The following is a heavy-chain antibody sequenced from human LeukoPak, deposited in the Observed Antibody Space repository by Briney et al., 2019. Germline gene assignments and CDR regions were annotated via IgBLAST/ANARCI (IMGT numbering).Heavy chain of an antibody. D-gene: IGHD7-27*01. Sequence: GGSLRLSCAASGFTFSSYAMHWVRQAPGKGLEWVAVISYDGSNKYYADSVKGRFTISRDNSKNTLYLQMNSLRAEDTAVYYCARDLGRNYYYGMDVWGQGTTVTVSS. CDR2: ISYDGSNK. V-gene: IGHV3-30-3*01. CDR1: GFTFSSYA. CDR3: ARDLGRNYYYGMDV. J-gene: IGHJ6*02.